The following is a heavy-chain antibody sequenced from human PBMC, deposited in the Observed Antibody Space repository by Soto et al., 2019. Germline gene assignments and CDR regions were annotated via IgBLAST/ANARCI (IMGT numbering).Heavy chain of an antibody. CDR2: ISSSGSTI. Sequence: PGGSLRLSXAASGFTFSSYEMNWVRQAPGKGLEWVSYISSSGSTIYYADSVKGRFTISRDNAKNSLYLQMNSLRAEDTAVYYCARGDIVVVTAAPGRDAADYYYGMDVWGQGTTVTVSS. V-gene: IGHV3-48*03. J-gene: IGHJ6*02. CDR3: ARGDIVVVTAAPGRDAADYYYGMDV. D-gene: IGHD2-2*01. CDR1: GFTFSSYE.